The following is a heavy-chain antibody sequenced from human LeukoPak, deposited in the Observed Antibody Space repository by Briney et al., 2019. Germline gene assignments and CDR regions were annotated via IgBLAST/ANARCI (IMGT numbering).Heavy chain of an antibody. J-gene: IGHJ6*03. Sequence: SEKVSCKASGGTFSSYAISWVRQAPGQGLEWMGGIIPIFGTANYAQKFQGRVTITTDESTSTAYMELSSLRSEDTAVYYCARTVGATFASGYYYMDVWGKGTTVTVSS. CDR2: IIPIFGTA. D-gene: IGHD1-26*01. CDR1: GGTFSSYA. CDR3: ARTVGATFASGYYYMDV. V-gene: IGHV1-69*05.